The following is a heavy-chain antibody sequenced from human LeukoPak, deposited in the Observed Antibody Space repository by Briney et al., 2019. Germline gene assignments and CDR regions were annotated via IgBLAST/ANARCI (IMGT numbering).Heavy chain of an antibody. D-gene: IGHD6-19*01. Sequence: SETLSLTCTVSGGSISSYYWSWIRQPPGKGLEWIGYIYYSGSTNYNPSLKSRVTISVDTSKSQFSLKLSSVTAADTAVYYCARGRSSGWYVYYMDVWGKGTTVTISS. CDR2: IYYSGST. CDR1: GGSISSYY. CDR3: ARGRSSGWYVYYMDV. J-gene: IGHJ6*03. V-gene: IGHV4-59*01.